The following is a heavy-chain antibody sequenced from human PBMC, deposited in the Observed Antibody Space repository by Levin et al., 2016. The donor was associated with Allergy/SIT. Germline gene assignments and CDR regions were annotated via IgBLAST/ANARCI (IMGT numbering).Heavy chain of an antibody. CDR3: VKDCWDCGFDY. J-gene: IGHJ4*02. D-gene: IGHD2-21*02. Sequence: VRQAPGKGLEWVSAIGSGHTYYADSVKGRFIISADNSKNRVFLHMNSLRVEDTAIYFCVKDCWDCGFDYWGQGTLVTVSS. V-gene: IGHV3-23*01. CDR2: IGSGHT.